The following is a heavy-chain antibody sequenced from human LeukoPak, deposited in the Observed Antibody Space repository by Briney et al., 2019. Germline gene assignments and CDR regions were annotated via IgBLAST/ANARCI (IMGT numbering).Heavy chain of an antibody. J-gene: IGHJ4*02. CDR3: ARLVTMTRIPDY. V-gene: IGHV1-18*01. Sequence: ASVKVSCKASGYTYTSYGISWVRQAPGQGLEWMGWITTYNSNTHYAQNLQGRVTVTTDTSTSTAYMELRSLRSDDTAVYYCARLVTMTRIPDYWGQGTLATVSS. CDR1: GYTYTSYG. D-gene: IGHD3-22*01. CDR2: ITTYNSNT.